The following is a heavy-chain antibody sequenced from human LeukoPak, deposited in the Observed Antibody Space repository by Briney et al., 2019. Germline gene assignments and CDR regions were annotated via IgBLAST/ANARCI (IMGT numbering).Heavy chain of an antibody. V-gene: IGHV4-30-4*01. CDR3: ARVWHYYGMDV. Sequence: PSETLSLTCTVSGGSISSGDYYWSWIRQPPGKGLEWIGYIYYSGSTYYNPSLKSRVTISVDTSKNQFSLKLSSVTAADTAVYYCARVWHYYGMDVWGQGTTVTVSS. D-gene: IGHD3-16*01. CDR1: GGSISSGDYY. J-gene: IGHJ6*02. CDR2: IYYSGST.